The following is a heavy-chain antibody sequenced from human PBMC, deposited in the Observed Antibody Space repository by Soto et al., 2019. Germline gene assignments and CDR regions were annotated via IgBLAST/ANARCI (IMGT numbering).Heavy chain of an antibody. J-gene: IGHJ5*02. CDR2: ISGSGGST. D-gene: IGHD3-10*01. CDR3: AKDPPFTMVRGVIWFDP. CDR1: GFTFSSYA. V-gene: IGHV3-23*01. Sequence: EVQLLESEGGLVQPGGSLSLACAASGFTFSSYAMSWVRQAPGKGLEWVSAISGSGGSTYYADSVKGRFTISRDNSKNTLYLQMNSLRAEDTAVYYCAKDPPFTMVRGVIWFDPWGQGTLVTVSS.